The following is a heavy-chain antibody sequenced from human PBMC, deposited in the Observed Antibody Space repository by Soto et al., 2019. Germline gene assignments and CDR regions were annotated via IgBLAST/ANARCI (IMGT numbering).Heavy chain of an antibody. CDR2: ISASYQI. CDR1: GLTVKSYN. CDR3: SRSPEVGVRGGY. Sequence: PAGSLTLSCTACGLTVKSYNINGVCQAPGKGLEWVSSISASYQIYQSDSMKGRFTISRENARNSVYLQINSLRDEDTALYYCSRSPEVGVRGGYWGQGTPVTVSS. V-gene: IGHV3-21*01. D-gene: IGHD3-3*01. J-gene: IGHJ4*02.